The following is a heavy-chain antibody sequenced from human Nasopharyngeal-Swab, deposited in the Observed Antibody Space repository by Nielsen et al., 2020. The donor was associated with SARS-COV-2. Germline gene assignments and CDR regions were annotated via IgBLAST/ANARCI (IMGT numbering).Heavy chain of an antibody. J-gene: IGHJ4*02. CDR1: GYSFTSYW. V-gene: IGHV5-51*01. CDR3: ARGTTTGIDY. CDR2: IYPGDSDT. D-gene: IGHD4-17*01. Sequence: GESLKISCKGSGYSFTSYWIGWVRQMPGKGLEWMGIIYPGDSDTIYSPSFQGQVTMSVDTSITTAYLQWSTLRASDTAMYFCARGTTTGIDYWGQGTLVTVSS.